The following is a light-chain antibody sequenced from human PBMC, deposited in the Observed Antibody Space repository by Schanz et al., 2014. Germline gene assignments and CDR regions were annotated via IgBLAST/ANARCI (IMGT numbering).Light chain of an antibody. Sequence: QSVLTQPPSVSAAPGQKVTISCSGSSSNIGMNYVSWYQQLPGTAPKLLIYDNDRRHSGVPDRFSGSKSGDTASLTVSGLQAEDEATYYCSSFEGRHNWVFGGGTKLTVL. V-gene: IGLV1-51*01. J-gene: IGLJ3*02. CDR3: SSFEGRHNWV. CDR1: SSNIGMNY. CDR2: DND.